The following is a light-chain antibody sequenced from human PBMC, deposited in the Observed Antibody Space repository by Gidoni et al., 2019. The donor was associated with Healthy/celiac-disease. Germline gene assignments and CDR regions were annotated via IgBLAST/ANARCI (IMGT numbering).Light chain of an antibody. V-gene: IGKV3-20*01. CDR2: GAS. CDR3: QQYGSSQFT. Sequence: EIVLTPSPGTLSLSPGDRATLSCRASQSVSSSDLAWYHQKPGQAPRLLIYGASSRDTGIPERFSGSGSGTDFTLTISRLEPEDFEVYYCQQYGSSQFTFGHXTKVEIK. J-gene: IGKJ3*01. CDR1: QSVSSSD.